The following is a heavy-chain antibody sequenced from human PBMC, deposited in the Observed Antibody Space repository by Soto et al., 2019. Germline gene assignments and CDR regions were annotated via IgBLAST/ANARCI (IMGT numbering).Heavy chain of an antibody. J-gene: IGHJ4*02. CDR3: AKDRNYYDSSGYDY. CDR2: IIGSGGST. Sequence: GGSLRLSCAASGFTFNGYAMSWFRQAPGKGLEWVSTIIGSGGSTYYADSVKGRFSVSRDNSKNTLYLQMNSLRAEDTAVYYWAKDRNYYDSSGYDYWGQGTLVTVSS. D-gene: IGHD3-22*01. V-gene: IGHV3-23*01. CDR1: GFTFNGYA.